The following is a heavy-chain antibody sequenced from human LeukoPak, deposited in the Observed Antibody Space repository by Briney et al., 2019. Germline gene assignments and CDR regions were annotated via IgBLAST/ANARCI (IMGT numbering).Heavy chain of an antibody. V-gene: IGHV4-30-4*01. D-gene: IGHD3-3*01. CDR2: IYYSGTT. J-gene: IGHJ4*02. Sequence: PSETLSLTCSVSGGSISSGDYFWTWIRQPPGKGLEYIGYIYYSGTTYYNPSLKSRITMSADMSANQFSLRLTSVSAADTAVYYCTRAYWIGFHFDSWGQGILASVSS. CDR3: TRAYWIGFHFDS. CDR1: GGSISSGDYF.